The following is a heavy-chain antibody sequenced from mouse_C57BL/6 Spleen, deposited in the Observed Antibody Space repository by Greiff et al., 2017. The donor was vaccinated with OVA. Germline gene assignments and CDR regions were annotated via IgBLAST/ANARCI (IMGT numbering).Heavy chain of an antibody. V-gene: IGHV1-15*01. J-gene: IGHJ2*01. CDR3: TRPGDYDKLFDY. CDR1: GYTFTDYE. CDR2: IDPETGGT. D-gene: IGHD2-4*01. Sequence: QVQLKHSGAELVRPGASVTLSCKASGYTFTDYEMHWVKQTPVHGLEWIGAIDPETGGTAYNQKFKGKAILTADKSSSTAYMELRSLTSEDSAVYYCTRPGDYDKLFDYWGQGTTLTVSS.